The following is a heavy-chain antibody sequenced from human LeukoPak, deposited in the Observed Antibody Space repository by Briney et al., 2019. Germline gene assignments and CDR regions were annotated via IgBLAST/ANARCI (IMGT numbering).Heavy chain of an antibody. V-gene: IGHV4-38-2*01. Sequence: SETLSLTCVVSSYSISSGYYWGWIRQPPGKGLEWIGSISHSVGTYYNPSLKTRVTISVDTSKNQFSLRLSSGTAADTAVYYCARASRFCSGGSCSYYFDSWAQGSLVTVSS. CDR2: ISHSVGT. CDR1: SYSISSGYY. J-gene: IGHJ4*02. D-gene: IGHD2-15*01. CDR3: ARASRFCSGGSCSYYFDS.